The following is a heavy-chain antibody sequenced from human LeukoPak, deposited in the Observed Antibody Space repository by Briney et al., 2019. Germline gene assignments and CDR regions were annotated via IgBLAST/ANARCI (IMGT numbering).Heavy chain of an antibody. V-gene: IGHV3-74*01. Sequence: GGSLRLSCAASGFIFSSYWMYWVRQAPGKGLVWVSRINSDGSSTSYADSVKGRFTISRDNAKNTPFLQMNSLRAEDTAVYCCARGGYIYAFDPWGQGTLVTVSS. D-gene: IGHD5-18*01. CDR2: INSDGSST. CDR1: GFIFSSYW. J-gene: IGHJ5*02. CDR3: ARGGYIYAFDP.